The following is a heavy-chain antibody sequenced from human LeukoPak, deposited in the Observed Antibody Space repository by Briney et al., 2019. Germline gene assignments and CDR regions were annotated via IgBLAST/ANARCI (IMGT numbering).Heavy chain of an antibody. CDR1: GGSLSTYY. Sequence: SSETLSLTCVVYGGSLSTYYWSWIRQPPGKGLEWIGEISHSGSTNYNPSLKSRVTISLDTSKNQFSLKLSSVTAADTAVYYCASGGLYYWFDPWGQGTLVTVSS. V-gene: IGHV4-34*01. J-gene: IGHJ5*02. CDR2: ISHSGST. CDR3: ASGGLYYWFDP. D-gene: IGHD2-21*01.